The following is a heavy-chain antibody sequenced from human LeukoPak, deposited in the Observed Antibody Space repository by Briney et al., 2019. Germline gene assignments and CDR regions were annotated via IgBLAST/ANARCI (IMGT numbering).Heavy chain of an antibody. CDR1: GGSISSGNYY. Sequence: KPSETLSLTCTVSGGSISSGNYYWSWIRQPPGKGLEWIGYVYYSGSTNYNPSLKSRVTISVDTSKKQFFLKLSSATAADTAVYYCARVLDLSKRGLDAFDIWGQGTMVTVSP. CDR2: VYYSGST. V-gene: IGHV4-61*01. J-gene: IGHJ3*02. D-gene: IGHD3-16*01. CDR3: ARVLDLSKRGLDAFDI.